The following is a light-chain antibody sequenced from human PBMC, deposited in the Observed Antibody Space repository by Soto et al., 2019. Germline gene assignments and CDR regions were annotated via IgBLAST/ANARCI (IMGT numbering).Light chain of an antibody. V-gene: IGKV3-15*01. J-gene: IGKJ1*01. CDR3: QQYNNWPRT. CDR1: QSVSSN. Sequence: DIVMTQSPATLSVSPGGGAALSCRASQSVSSNLAWYQQKPGQAPRLLIYGASTRATGIPGRFSGSGSGTEFTLTISSLQSEDFAVYYCQQYNNWPRTFGQGTKVEIK. CDR2: GAS.